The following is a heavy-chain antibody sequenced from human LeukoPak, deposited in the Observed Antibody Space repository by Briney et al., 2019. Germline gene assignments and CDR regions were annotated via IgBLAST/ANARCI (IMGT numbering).Heavy chain of an antibody. CDR1: GFTFDDYG. D-gene: IGHD2-2*01. CDR3: ARVQGYCSSTSCYFDY. CDR2: INWNGGST. Sequence: GGSLRLSCAASGFTFDDYGMSWVRQAPRKGLEWVSGINWNGGSTGYADSVKGRFTISRDNAKNSLYLQMNSLRAEDTALYYCARVQGYCSSTSCYFDYWRQGTLVTVSS. J-gene: IGHJ4*02. V-gene: IGHV3-20*04.